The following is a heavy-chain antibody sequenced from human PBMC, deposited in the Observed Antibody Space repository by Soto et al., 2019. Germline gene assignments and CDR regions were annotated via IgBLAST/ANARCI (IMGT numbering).Heavy chain of an antibody. Sequence: DVQLLESGGGLVQPEGSLRLSCAASGFTFSSYAMGWGRQGPGKGLEWVAVVSIGGSTHYADSVRGRFTLSRDNSKNTLSLQMNSLPAEDTAVYFCAKRRGAGGHFDYWGQGALVTVSS. CDR2: VSIGGST. J-gene: IGHJ4*02. V-gene: IGHV3-23*01. D-gene: IGHD2-15*01. CDR3: AKRRGAGGHFDY. CDR1: GFTFSSYA.